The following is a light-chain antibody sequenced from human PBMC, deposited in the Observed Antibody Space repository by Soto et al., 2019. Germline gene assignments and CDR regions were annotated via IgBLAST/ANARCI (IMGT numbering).Light chain of an antibody. Sequence: QSWLTQPPSVSGAPAQRVTISCTGSSSNIGAGYDVQWYQQLPGTTPKLLIYGNTNRPSGVPDRFSGSKSGTSASLAITGLQAEDEADYYCQSYDSSLSGYVFGTGTKVTVL. CDR2: GNT. CDR3: QSYDSSLSGYV. CDR1: SSNIGAGYD. V-gene: IGLV1-40*01. J-gene: IGLJ1*01.